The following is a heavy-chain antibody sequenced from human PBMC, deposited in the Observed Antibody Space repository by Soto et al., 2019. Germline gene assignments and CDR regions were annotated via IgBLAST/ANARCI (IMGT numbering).Heavy chain of an antibody. CDR2: ISYDGSNK. Sequence: GGSLRLSCAASGFTFSSYGMHWVRQAPGKGLEWVAVISYDGSNKYYADSVKGRFTISRDNSKNTLYLQMNSLRAEDTAVYYCATPGYCTNGVCYTATTSGLDTDYWGQGTLVTVSS. CDR3: ATPGYCTNGVCYTATTSGLDTDY. D-gene: IGHD2-8*01. V-gene: IGHV3-30*03. CDR1: GFTFSSYG. J-gene: IGHJ4*02.